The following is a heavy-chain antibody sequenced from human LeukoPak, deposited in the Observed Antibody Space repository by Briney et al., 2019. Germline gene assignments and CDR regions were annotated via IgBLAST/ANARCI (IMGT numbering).Heavy chain of an antibody. V-gene: IGHV1-18*01. CDR2: ISAYNGNT. Sequence: GASVKVSCKASGYTFTSYGISWVRQAPGQGLEWMGWISAYNGNTNYAQKLQGRVTMTTDTSTSTAYMELRSLRSDDTAVYYCARLQADDYSNRVDYWGQGTLVTVSS. J-gene: IGHJ4*02. CDR1: GYTFTSYG. D-gene: IGHD4-11*01. CDR3: ARLQADDYSNRVDY.